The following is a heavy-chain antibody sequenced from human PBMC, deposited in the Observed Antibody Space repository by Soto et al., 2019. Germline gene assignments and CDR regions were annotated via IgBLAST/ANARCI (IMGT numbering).Heavy chain of an antibody. Sequence: VQLVESGGGVVRPGGSLRLSCAASGFTFDDYGMSWVRQAPGKGLAWVSGINWNGGSTGYADSVKGRFTISRDNAKNSLYLQMNSLRAEDTALYHCARAHDYGDYRAFDYWGQGTLVTVSS. CDR3: ARAHDYGDYRAFDY. V-gene: IGHV3-20*01. CDR1: GFTFDDYG. D-gene: IGHD4-17*01. CDR2: INWNGGST. J-gene: IGHJ4*02.